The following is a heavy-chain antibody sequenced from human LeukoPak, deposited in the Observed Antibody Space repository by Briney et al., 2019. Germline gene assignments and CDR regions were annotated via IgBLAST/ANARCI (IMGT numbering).Heavy chain of an antibody. CDR2: IYTSGNT. CDR1: GAPLRSHY. CDR3: TRDVDRVITRPFDY. D-gene: IGHD3-16*01. J-gene: IGHJ4*02. Sequence: SETLSLTCSVSGAPLRSHYWTWIRQPAGKGLEWIGRIYTSGNTNYNPSLKGRVTMSVDTSKNQFSLKLNSVTAADTAVYYCTRDVDRVITRPFDYWGQGTLVTVSS. V-gene: IGHV4-4*07.